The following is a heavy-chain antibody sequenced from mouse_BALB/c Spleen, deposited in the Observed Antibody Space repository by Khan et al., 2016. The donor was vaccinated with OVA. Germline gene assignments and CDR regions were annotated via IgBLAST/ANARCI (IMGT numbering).Heavy chain of an antibody. CDR3: TRLGTTGWFAY. V-gene: IGHV1S135*01. CDR2: IDPFNGGT. J-gene: IGHJ3*01. D-gene: IGHD2-13*01. CDR1: GYSFTNYY. Sequence: IQLVQSGPELMKPGASVKISCTASGYSFTNYYIHWVKQSHGQSLEWIGYIDPFNGGTNYNQKFKGTATLTVDKSSSTAYMHLSSLTSEDSAVYYWTRLGTTGWFAYWGQGTLVTVSA.